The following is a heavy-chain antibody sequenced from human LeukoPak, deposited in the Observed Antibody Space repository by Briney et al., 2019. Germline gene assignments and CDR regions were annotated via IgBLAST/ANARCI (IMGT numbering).Heavy chain of an antibody. V-gene: IGHV1-46*01. D-gene: IGHD6-19*01. CDR2: INPSGGST. CDR3: AKTGSGWYTAPGAFDI. Sequence: ASVKVSCKASGYTFTSYYMHWVRQAPGQGPEWMGIINPSGGSTSYAQKFQGRVTMTRDTSTSTVYMELSSLRSDDTAVYYCAKTGSGWYTAPGAFDIWGQGTMVTVSS. CDR1: GYTFTSYY. J-gene: IGHJ3*02.